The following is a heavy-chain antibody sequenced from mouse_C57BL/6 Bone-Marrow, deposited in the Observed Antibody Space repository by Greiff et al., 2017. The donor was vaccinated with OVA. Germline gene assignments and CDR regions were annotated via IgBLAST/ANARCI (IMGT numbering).Heavy chain of an antibody. V-gene: IGHV2-2*01. J-gene: IGHJ1*03. Sequence: VQVVESGPGLVQPSQSLSITCTVSGFSLTSYGVHWVRQSPGKGLEWLGVIWSGGSTDYNAAFISRLSISKDNSKSQVFFKMNSLQADDTAIYYCARDVTGRDWYFDVWGTGTTVTVSS. CDR2: IWSGGST. D-gene: IGHD4-1*01. CDR3: ARDVTGRDWYFDV. CDR1: GFSLTSYG.